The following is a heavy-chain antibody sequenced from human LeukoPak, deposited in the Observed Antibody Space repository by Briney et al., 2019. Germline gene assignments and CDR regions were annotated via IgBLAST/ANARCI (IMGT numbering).Heavy chain of an antibody. CDR3: ARDLWSGEWELLDY. CDR2: ISSSSSYI. D-gene: IGHD1-26*01. CDR1: GFTFSSYS. J-gene: IGHJ4*02. Sequence: PGGSLRLSCAASGFTFSSYSMNWVRQARGKGLEWVSSISSSSSYIYYADAGKGRFTISRDNAKNSLYLQMNSLRAEDTAVYYCARDLWSGEWELLDYWGQGTLVTVSS. V-gene: IGHV3-21*01.